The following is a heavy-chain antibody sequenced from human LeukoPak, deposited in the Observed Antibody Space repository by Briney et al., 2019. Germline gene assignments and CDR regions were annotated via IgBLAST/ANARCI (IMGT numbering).Heavy chain of an antibody. D-gene: IGHD3-9*01. CDR2: MNPDSGDT. V-gene: IGHV1-8*01. CDR1: GYTFTTYD. J-gene: IGHJ4*02. CDR3: ARGLGDYNTDWFPVSGY. Sequence: ASVKVSCKASGYTFTTYDMTWVRQATVQGLEWMGWMNPDSGDTGYAQKFQGRVTMTRDTSISTAFMELSSLGSDDTAIYYCARGLGDYNTDWFPVSGYWGQGTLVTVSS.